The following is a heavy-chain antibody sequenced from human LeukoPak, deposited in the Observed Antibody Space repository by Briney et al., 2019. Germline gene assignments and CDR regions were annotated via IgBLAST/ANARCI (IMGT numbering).Heavy chain of an antibody. J-gene: IGHJ4*02. CDR2: IKQDGSEK. CDR1: GFTSSSYW. D-gene: IGHD3-22*01. CDR3: ARPPYCYDSDGDFWARRTLVNGY. V-gene: IGHV3-7*01. Sequence: PGRSLRPSSAASGFTSSSYWMSWVRQAPGKGLEWVANIKQDGSEKYYVDSVKGRFTISRDNVKKSPYLQRNSLRAEDTAVYYCARPPYCYDSDGDFWARRTLVNGYWGQGNLVTGSS.